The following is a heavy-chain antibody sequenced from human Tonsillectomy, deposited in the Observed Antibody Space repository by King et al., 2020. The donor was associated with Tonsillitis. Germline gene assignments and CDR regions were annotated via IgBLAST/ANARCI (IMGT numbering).Heavy chain of an antibody. CDR1: EFTFSSYG. J-gene: IGHJ3*01. CDR2: IRYDGSNR. Sequence: VQLVESGGGVVQPGGSLRLSCAASEFTFSSYGMHWVRQAPGKGLEWVALIRYDGSNRYYADSVKGRFTISRDNSKNILYLQMNSLRAEDTAIYYCAKGGLAWAPRGEAFYFWGQETIVTLLS. D-gene: IGHD3-3*01. CDR3: AKGGLAWAPRGEAFYF. V-gene: IGHV3-30*02.